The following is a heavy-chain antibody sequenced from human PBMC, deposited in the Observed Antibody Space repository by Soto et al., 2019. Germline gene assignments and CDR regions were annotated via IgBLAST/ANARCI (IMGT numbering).Heavy chain of an antibody. Sequence: QLQLQESGPGLVKPSETLSLTCTVSGGSISSSSYYWGWIRQPPGKGLEWIGSIYYSGSTYYNPSLKSRVTISVDTSKNQFSLKLSSVTAADTAVYYCARHIVVATLDAFDIWGQGTMVTVSS. J-gene: IGHJ3*02. CDR3: ARHIVVATLDAFDI. CDR2: IYYSGST. CDR1: GGSISSSSYY. D-gene: IGHD2-2*01. V-gene: IGHV4-39*01.